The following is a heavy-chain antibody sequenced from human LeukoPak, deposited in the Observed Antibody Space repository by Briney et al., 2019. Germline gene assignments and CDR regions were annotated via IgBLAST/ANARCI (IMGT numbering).Heavy chain of an antibody. CDR1: GFTFSSYS. CDR2: ISSSSSYI. V-gene: IGHV3-21*01. D-gene: IGHD4-17*01. CDR3: ARSRDYGDSYYYYYMDV. J-gene: IGHJ6*03. Sequence: GGSLRLSCAASGFTFSSYSMNWVRQAPGKGLEWVSSISSSSSYIYYAGSVKGRFTISRDNAKNSLYLQMNSLRAEDTAVYYCARSRDYGDSYYYYYMDVWGKGTTVTVSS.